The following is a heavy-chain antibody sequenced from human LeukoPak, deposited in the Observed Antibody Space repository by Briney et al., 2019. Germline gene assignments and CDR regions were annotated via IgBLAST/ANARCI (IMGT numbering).Heavy chain of an antibody. V-gene: IGHV3-23*01. CDR2: ITGRSDKT. CDR1: GFNFNKYD. CDR3: AKGGWLDD. J-gene: IGHJ4*02. Sequence: GGSLRLSCAASGFNFNKYDMTWARQAPGKGLEWVSTITGRSDKTYYKDSVKGRFVTSRDNSKDTLYLQMYSLRAEDTALYYCAKGGWLDDLGQGALVTVSS. D-gene: IGHD6-19*01.